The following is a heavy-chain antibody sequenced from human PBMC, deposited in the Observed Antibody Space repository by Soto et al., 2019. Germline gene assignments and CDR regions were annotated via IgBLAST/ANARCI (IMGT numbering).Heavy chain of an antibody. V-gene: IGHV3-53*01. CDR1: GLTFSSND. D-gene: IGHD3-16*01. J-gene: IGHJ3*01. CDR3: ATRPLLRGAP. Sequence: EVQLVESGGGLIQPGGSLRLSCEASGLTFSSNDMNWVRQAPGKGLEWVSLIWTSGSTAYADSMKGRFTISRDNSKSALYLHMSSLRAEDTAVYYCATRPLLRGAPWGQGTMVTVSS. CDR2: IWTSGST.